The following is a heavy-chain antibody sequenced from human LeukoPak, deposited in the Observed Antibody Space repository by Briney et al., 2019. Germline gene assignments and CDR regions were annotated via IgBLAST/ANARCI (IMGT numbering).Heavy chain of an antibody. CDR1: DGSISSSSYY. D-gene: IGHD3-22*01. V-gene: IGHV4-39*01. Sequence: PSETLSLTCTVADGSISSSSYYWGWIRQPPGKGLEWIGSIYYSGSTYYNPSLKSRVTISVGTSKNQFSLKLSSVTAADTAVYYCAGSSGYYPNWFDPWGQGTLVTVSS. J-gene: IGHJ5*02. CDR2: IYYSGST. CDR3: AGSSGYYPNWFDP.